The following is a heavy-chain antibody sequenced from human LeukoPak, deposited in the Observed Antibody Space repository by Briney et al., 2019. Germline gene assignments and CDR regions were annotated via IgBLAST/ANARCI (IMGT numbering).Heavy chain of an antibody. CDR1: GASINNHF. J-gene: IGHJ3*02. CDR3: ARDVPVQTSDAFDI. V-gene: IGHV4-59*11. D-gene: IGHD1-1*01. CDR2: VYYTGIT. Sequence: SETLSLTCTVSGASINNHFWSWIRQPPGRGLEWIGYVYYTGITNYNPSLKSRLTISLDTSRNQFSLKLSSVTAADTAVYYCARDVPVQTSDAFDIWGQGTMVTVSS.